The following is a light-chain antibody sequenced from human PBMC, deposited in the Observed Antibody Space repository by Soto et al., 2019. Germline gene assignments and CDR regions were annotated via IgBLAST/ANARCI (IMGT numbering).Light chain of an antibody. CDR3: AAWDDKWPRT. J-gene: IGLJ2*01. V-gene: IGLV1-44*01. Sequence: QSVLTQPPSASGTPGQRVTISCSGSSSNIGSNTVNWYQQLPGTAPKLLIYSNNQRPSGVPDRFSGSKSGTSASLAISGLQSEDEADYYCAAWDDKWPRTFGQGTK. CDR2: SNN. CDR1: SSNIGSNT.